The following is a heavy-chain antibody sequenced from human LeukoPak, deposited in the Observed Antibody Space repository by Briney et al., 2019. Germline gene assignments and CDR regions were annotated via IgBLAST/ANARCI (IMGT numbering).Heavy chain of an antibody. CDR2: ISGGGEDT. D-gene: IGHD6-13*01. CDR1: GFSFRSFA. V-gene: IGHV3-23*01. Sequence: GGSLRLSCTASGFSFRSFAMSWVRQAPGQGLEWVSSISGGGEDTYYADSVKGRFTISRDNSETTLYLQMNSLGADDTAQYYCARTIAQYTNTWLYYYYGLDVWGQGTTVTVSS. J-gene: IGHJ6*02. CDR3: ARTIAQYTNTWLYYYYGLDV.